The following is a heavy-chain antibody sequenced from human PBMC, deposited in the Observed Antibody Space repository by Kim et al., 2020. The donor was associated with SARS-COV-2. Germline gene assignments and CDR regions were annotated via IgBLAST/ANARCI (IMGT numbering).Heavy chain of an antibody. Sequence: SETLSLTCTVSGGSISSSSYYWGWIRQPPGKGLEWIGSIYYSGSTYYNPSLKSRVTISVDTSKNQFSLKLSSGTAADTAVYYCAGRSTMVRGAQTWGQGTLVAV. CDR1: GGSISSSSYY. D-gene: IGHD3-10*01. J-gene: IGHJ5*02. CDR2: IYYSGST. CDR3: AGRSTMVRGAQT. V-gene: IGHV4-39*07.